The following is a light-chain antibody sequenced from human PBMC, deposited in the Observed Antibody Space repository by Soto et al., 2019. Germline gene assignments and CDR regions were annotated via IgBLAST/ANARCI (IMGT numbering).Light chain of an antibody. CDR1: QSISSW. Sequence: DIQMTQSPSTLSASVGDRVTITCRASQSISSWLAWYQQKPGKAPKLLIYDASSLESGVPSRFSGSGSGTEFTLTISSLRPDDFATYYCQQYNSWLRLFAFGPGTKVDIK. V-gene: IGKV1-5*01. CDR3: QQYNSWLRLFA. J-gene: IGKJ3*01. CDR2: DAS.